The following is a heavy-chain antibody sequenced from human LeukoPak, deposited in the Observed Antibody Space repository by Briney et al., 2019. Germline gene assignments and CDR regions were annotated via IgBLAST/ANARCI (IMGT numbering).Heavy chain of an antibody. CDR1: GYTFTSYG. J-gene: IGHJ4*02. CDR2: ISAYNGNT. D-gene: IGHD6-19*01. Sequence: APVKVSCKASGYTFTSYGISWVRQAPGQGLEWMGWISAYNGNTNYAQKLQGRVTMTTDTSTSTAYMELRSLRSDDTAVYYCARDNGAPYSSVPDYWGQGTLVTVSS. CDR3: ARDNGAPYSSVPDY. V-gene: IGHV1-18*01.